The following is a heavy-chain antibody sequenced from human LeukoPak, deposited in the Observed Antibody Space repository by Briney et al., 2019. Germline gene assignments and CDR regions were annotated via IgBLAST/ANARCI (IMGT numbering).Heavy chain of an antibody. CDR1: GYTFIGYY. Sequence: ASVKVSCKASGYTFIGYYMHWVRQAPGQRLEWMGWINAGNGNTKYSQKFQGRVTITRDTSASTAYMELSSLRSEDTAVYYCARVSGLAAAEFNYWGQGTLVTVSS. D-gene: IGHD6-13*01. J-gene: IGHJ4*02. CDR2: INAGNGNT. V-gene: IGHV1-3*01. CDR3: ARVSGLAAAEFNY.